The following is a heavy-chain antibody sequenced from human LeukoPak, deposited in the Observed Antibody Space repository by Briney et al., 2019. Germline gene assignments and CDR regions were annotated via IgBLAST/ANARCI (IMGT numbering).Heavy chain of an antibody. D-gene: IGHD6-13*01. CDR3: AKAYSSSWQVYYYYGMDV. CDR2: ISWDGGST. Sequence: GGSLRLSCAASGFTFDDYAMHWVRQAPGKGLEWVSLISWDGGSTYYADSVKGRFTISRDNSKNSLYLQMNSLRAEDTALYYCAKAYSSSWQVYYYYGMDVWGQGTTVTVFS. J-gene: IGHJ6*02. V-gene: IGHV3-43D*03. CDR1: GFTFDDYA.